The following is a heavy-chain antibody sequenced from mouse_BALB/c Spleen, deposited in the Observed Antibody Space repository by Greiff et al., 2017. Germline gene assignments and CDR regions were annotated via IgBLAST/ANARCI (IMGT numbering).Heavy chain of an antibody. V-gene: IGHV14-3*02. CDR1: GFNIKDTY. CDR2: IDPANGNT. Sequence: VQLQQSGAELVKPGASVKLSCTASGFNIKDTYMHWVKQRPEQGLEWIGRIDPANGNTKYDPKFKGKATLTVDTSSNTAYLQLSSLTSEDTAVYYCARANLALYYAMDYWGQGTSVTVSS. D-gene: IGHD4-1*01. CDR3: ARANLALYYAMDY. J-gene: IGHJ4*01.